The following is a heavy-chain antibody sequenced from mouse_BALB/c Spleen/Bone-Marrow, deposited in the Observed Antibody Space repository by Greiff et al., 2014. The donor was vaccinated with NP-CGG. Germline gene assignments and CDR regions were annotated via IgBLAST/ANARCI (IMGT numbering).Heavy chain of an antibody. CDR1: GYTFTSYW. D-gene: IGHD4-1*02. J-gene: IGHJ2*01. CDR2: IYPGSGST. Sequence: LQQSRSELVRPGASVKLSCKASGYTFTSYWMHWVKQRPGQGLEWIGNIYPGSGSTNYDDKFKSKATLTVDTSSSTAYMQLSSLTSEDSAVYYCTREGPTGTGGDYWGQGTTLTVSS. V-gene: IGHV1S22*01. CDR3: TREGPTGTGGDY.